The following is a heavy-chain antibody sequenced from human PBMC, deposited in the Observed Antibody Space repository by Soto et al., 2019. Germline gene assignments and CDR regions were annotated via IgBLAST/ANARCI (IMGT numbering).Heavy chain of an antibody. D-gene: IGHD6-25*01. CDR3: SKGDSNSLSGDWFDS. J-gene: IGHJ5*02. Sequence: GGSLRLSCAASGFTFSIYAMTWVRQAPGKGLEWVSAISGSGGSTYYADSVKGRFTISRDNSKNTVYLQMNSLRAEDTALYYCSKGDSNSLSGDWFDSWGQGTLVTVS. CDR2: ISGSGGST. V-gene: IGHV3-23*01. CDR1: GFTFSIYA.